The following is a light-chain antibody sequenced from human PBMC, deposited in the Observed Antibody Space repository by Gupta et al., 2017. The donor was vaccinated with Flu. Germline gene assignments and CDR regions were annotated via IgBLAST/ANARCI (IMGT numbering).Light chain of an antibody. J-gene: IGKJ2*03. CDR3: QQYGSSPDS. CDR2: GAS. Sequence: IVLXXSPGTXSLSPGERATLSCRASQSVSSSYLAWYQQKPGQAPRLLIYGASSRATGIPDRFSGSGSGTDFTLTISRLEPEDFAVYYCQQYGSSPDSFGQGTKLEIK. CDR1: QSVSSSY. V-gene: IGKV3-20*01.